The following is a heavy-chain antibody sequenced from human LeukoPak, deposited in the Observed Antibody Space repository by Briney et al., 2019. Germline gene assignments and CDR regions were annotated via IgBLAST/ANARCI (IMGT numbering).Heavy chain of an antibody. CDR3: ARDLMYSSGWYPHFDY. CDR2: IYTSGST. Sequence: SETLSLTCTVSGGAISSYYWSWIRQPAGEGLEWIGRIYTSGSTNYNPSLTSRVTMSVDTSKNQFSLKLSPVTAADTAVYYCARDLMYSSGWYPHFDYWGQGTLVTVSS. J-gene: IGHJ4*02. D-gene: IGHD6-19*01. V-gene: IGHV4-4*07. CDR1: GGAISSYY.